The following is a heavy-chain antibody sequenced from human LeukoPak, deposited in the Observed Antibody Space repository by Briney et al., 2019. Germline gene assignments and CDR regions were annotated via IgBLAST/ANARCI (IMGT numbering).Heavy chain of an antibody. CDR1: GFTVSSNY. CDR3: ARDRGGSTSPYYYMDV. CDR2: IYSGGST. J-gene: IGHJ6*03. V-gene: IGHV3-53*01. D-gene: IGHD2-2*01. Sequence: GGSLRLSCAASGFTVSSNYMSWVRQAPQKGLEWVSIIYSGGSTYYAASVKGRFTISRDNSKNTLYLQMSSLRAEDTAVYYCARDRGGSTSPYYYMDVWGKGTTVTVSS.